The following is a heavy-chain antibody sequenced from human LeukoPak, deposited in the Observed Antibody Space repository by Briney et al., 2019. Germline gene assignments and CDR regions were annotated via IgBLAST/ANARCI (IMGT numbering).Heavy chain of an antibody. CDR3: AREGYYGSGYPFDY. D-gene: IGHD3-10*01. CDR1: GGSISSSSYY. J-gene: IGHJ4*02. CDR2: ICYSGST. V-gene: IGHV4-39*07. Sequence: PSETLSLTCTVSGGSISSSSYYWGWIRQPPGKGLEWIGSICYSGSTYYNPSLKSRVTISVDTSKNQFSLKLSSVTAADTAVYYCAREGYYGSGYPFDYWGQGTLVTVSS.